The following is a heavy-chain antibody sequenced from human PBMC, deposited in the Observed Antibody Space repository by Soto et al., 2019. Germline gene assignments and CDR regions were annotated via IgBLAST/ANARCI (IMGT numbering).Heavy chain of an antibody. V-gene: IGHV3-30*18. Sequence: GGSLRLSCAASGFTFSSYGMHWVRQAPGKGLEWVAVISYDGSNKYYADSVKGRFTISRDNSKNTLYLQMNSLRAEDTAVYYCAKDNNGPKAFYYYYGMDVWGQGTTVTVSS. CDR3: AKDNNGPKAFYYYYGMDV. CDR1: GFTFSSYG. J-gene: IGHJ6*02. D-gene: IGHD2-8*01. CDR2: ISYDGSNK.